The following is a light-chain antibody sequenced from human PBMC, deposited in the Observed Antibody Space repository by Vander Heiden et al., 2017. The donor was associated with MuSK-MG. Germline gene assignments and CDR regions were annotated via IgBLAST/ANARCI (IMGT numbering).Light chain of an antibody. CDR3: LQYTNWPVT. Sequence: EIVMRQSPATLPLSPGERATLSSRASQSVSSNLAWYQQKPGQAPRLLIYGASTRATGIPARFSGSGSGTEFTLTISSLQSEDFAVYYCLQYTNWPVTFGQGTRLEIK. V-gene: IGKV3-15*01. CDR1: QSVSSN. J-gene: IGKJ5*01. CDR2: GAS.